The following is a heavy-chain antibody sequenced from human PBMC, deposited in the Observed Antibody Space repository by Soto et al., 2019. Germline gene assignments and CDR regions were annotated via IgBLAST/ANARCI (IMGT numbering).Heavy chain of an antibody. CDR3: ARDSTGYSSGWYYYYGMDV. J-gene: IGHJ6*02. Sequence: GGSLRLSCAASGFTFSSYAMHWVRQAPGKGLEWVAVISYDGSNKYYADSVKGRFTISRDNSKNTLYLQMNSLRAEDTAVYYCARDSTGYSSGWYYYYGMDVWGQGTTVTVSS. V-gene: IGHV3-30-3*01. CDR2: ISYDGSNK. D-gene: IGHD6-19*01. CDR1: GFTFSSYA.